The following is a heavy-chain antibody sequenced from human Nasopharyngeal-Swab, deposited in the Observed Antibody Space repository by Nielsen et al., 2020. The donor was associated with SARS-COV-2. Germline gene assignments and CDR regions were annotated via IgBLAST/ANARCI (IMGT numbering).Heavy chain of an antibody. CDR2: IDPSDSYT. CDR3: ARLKGWELPGIDASDI. V-gene: IGHV5-10-1*01. D-gene: IGHD1-26*01. Sequence: VRQMPGKGLEWMGRIDPSDSYTNYSPSFQGHVTISADKSISTAYLQWSSLKASDTAMYYCARLKGWELPGIDASDIWGQGTMVTVSS. J-gene: IGHJ3*02.